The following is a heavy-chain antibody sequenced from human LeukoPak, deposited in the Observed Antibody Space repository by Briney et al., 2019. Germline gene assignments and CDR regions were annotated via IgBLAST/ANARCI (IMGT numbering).Heavy chain of an antibody. CDR1: GFTFRSYT. J-gene: IGHJ4*02. CDR2: ISSSSSSI. CDR3: ARGFCTSTSCYGSY. Sequence: GGSLRLSCAASGFTFRSYTMNWVRQAPGKGLEWVSSISSSSSSIYYADSEKGRFTISRDNAKKSLCLQMNSLRAEDTAMYYCARGFCTSTSCYGSYWGQGTLVTVSS. D-gene: IGHD2-2*01. V-gene: IGHV3-21*01.